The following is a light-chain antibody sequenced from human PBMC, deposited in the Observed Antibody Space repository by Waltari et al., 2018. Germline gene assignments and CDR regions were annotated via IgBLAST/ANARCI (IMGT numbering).Light chain of an antibody. V-gene: IGLV2-14*03. Sequence: QSALTQPASVSGSPGQSITISCTGTSIDSNYVSWYQQHPGKAPQGMIYDVTDRPSGVSNRFSGSKSGNTASLTISGLQAEDEADYYCSSWTDSDALKLLFGGGTKLTVL. J-gene: IGLJ2*01. CDR2: DVT. CDR1: SIDSNY. CDR3: SSWTDSDALKLL.